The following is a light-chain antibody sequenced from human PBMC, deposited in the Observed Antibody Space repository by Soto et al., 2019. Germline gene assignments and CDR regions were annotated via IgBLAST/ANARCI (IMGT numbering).Light chain of an antibody. J-gene: IGKJ1*01. CDR1: ESVSTN. V-gene: IGKV3-15*01. CDR2: GAS. CDR3: HQYNGWPRT. Sequence: EVVLTQSPATLSLSPGERATLSCKASESVSTNLAWYQQRPGQAPRLVIYGASTRATGIPARFSGGGSGTEFTLTITSLQSEDFAVYYCHQYNGWPRTFGQGTKVDIK.